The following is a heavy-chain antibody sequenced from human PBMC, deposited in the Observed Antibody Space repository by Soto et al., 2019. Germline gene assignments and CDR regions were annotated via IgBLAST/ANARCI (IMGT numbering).Heavy chain of an antibody. CDR2: IYPGDSDS. Sequence: GESLKICCKGSGYSFTSYWIGWVRQMPGRGLEWMGIIYPGDSDSRSSPSFQGQVTISADKSISTAYLQWSSLRASDTATYYCARAGYSYGYFDYWGQGTLVTVSS. CDR1: GYSFTSYW. CDR3: ARAGYSYGYFDY. J-gene: IGHJ4*02. V-gene: IGHV5-51*01. D-gene: IGHD5-18*01.